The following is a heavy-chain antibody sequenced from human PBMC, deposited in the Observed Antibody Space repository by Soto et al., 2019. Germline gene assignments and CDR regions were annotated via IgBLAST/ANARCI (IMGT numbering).Heavy chain of an antibody. D-gene: IGHD3-10*01. CDR3: ARPWGPYSYYHRGY. CDR2: ISSSSTI. J-gene: IGHJ4*02. Sequence: GALRVTGSASGFTLSIYSMSFVRHAPGKGLEWVSYISSSSTIYYADSVKGRFSISRENAKNSLYLQMNSLRDEDTAVYYCARPWGPYSYYHRGYWGKGTPVAVSS. CDR1: GFTLSIYS. V-gene: IGHV3-48*02.